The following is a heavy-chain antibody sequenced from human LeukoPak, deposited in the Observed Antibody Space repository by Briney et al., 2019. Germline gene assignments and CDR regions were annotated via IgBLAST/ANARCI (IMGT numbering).Heavy chain of an antibody. D-gene: IGHD4-17*01. CDR2: INPSVGTT. Sequence: ASVKVSCKASGYTFTNYYIHWVRQAPGQGLDWMGTINPSVGTTRSAQGRVTLTRDTSTNTVYMELSSLRSEDTAVYYCARARGYGDYRFDYWGQGTLVTVSS. CDR3: ARARGYGDYRFDY. V-gene: IGHV1-46*01. J-gene: IGHJ4*02. CDR1: GYTFTNYY.